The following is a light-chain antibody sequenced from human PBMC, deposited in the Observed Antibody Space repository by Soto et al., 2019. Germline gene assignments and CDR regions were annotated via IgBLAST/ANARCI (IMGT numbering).Light chain of an antibody. V-gene: IGKV1-39*01. CDR1: QTIRTD. CDR3: QHTFIFPLT. J-gene: IGKJ4*01. Sequence: DIQLTQSPSSLSASVGDRVTITCRASQTIRTDLNWYQHKPGKAPKLLIYATSTLQSGLPSRFSGSGSGTEFTLTISSLQPEDFATYYCQHTFIFPLTFGGGTNVDIK. CDR2: ATS.